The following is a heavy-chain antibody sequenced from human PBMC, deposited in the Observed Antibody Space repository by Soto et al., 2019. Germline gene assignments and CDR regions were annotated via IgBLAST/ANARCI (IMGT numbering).Heavy chain of an antibody. V-gene: IGHV4-59*01. CDR1: CGSISSYY. CDR3: ATASPQLRYFDWLSPHYYYMDV. D-gene: IGHD3-9*01. CDR2: IYYSGST. J-gene: IGHJ6*03. Sequence: SETLSLTCTVSCGSISSYYWSWIRQPPGKGLEWIGYIYYSGSTNYNPSLKSRVTISVDTSKNQFSLKLSSVTAADTAVYYCATASPQLRYFDWLSPHYYYMDVWGKGTTVTVSS.